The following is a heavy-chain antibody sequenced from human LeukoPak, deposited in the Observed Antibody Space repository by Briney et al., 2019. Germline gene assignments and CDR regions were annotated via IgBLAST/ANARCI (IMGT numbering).Heavy chain of an antibody. Sequence: ASVKVSCKASGYTFTGYYMHWVRQAPGQGLEWMGWINPNSGGTNYAQKFQGRVTMTRDTSISTAYMELSRLRSDDTAVYYCARDRPHSSGYYRLNWFDPWGQGTLVTVSS. V-gene: IGHV1-2*02. J-gene: IGHJ5*02. CDR1: GYTFTGYY. CDR3: ARDRPHSSGYYRLNWFDP. D-gene: IGHD3-22*01. CDR2: INPNSGGT.